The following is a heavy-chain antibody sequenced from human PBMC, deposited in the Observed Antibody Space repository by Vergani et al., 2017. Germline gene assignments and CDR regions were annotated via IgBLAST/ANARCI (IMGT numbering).Heavy chain of an antibody. Sequence: QVQLVESGGGLVKPGGSLRLSCAASGFTFSDYYMSWIRQAPGKGLEWVSYISSSGSTIYYAASVKGRFTISRDNAKNTLYLQMNSLRAEDTAVYYCAKDRFTKYYDSSADYYMDVWGKGTTVTVSS. J-gene: IGHJ6*03. CDR2: ISSSGSTI. CDR1: GFTFSDYY. D-gene: IGHD3-22*01. CDR3: AKDRFTKYYDSSADYYMDV. V-gene: IGHV3-11*01.